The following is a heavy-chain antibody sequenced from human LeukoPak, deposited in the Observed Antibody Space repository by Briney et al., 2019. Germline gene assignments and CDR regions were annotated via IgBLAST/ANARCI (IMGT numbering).Heavy chain of an antibody. V-gene: IGHV4-61*01. CDR3: ARYGLVEFRNAFQY. D-gene: IGHD6-6*01. CDR1: GASLTTTNFW. Sequence: SETLSLTCSVSGASLTTTNFWWTWIRPSPGRGLEWIGYIHDRGPDTYHPALEGRATLSVDTSTNPFSLRLHSVTAADTAVYYCARYGLVEFRNAFQYWGQGILVSVSS. J-gene: IGHJ4*02. CDR2: IHDRGPD.